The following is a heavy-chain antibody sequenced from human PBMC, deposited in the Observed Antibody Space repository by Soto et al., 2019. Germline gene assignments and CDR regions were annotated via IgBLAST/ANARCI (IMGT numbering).Heavy chain of an antibody. CDR3: ARGRDIVVVVAATGGMDV. V-gene: IGHV4-30-4*01. J-gene: IGHJ6*02. Sequence: QVQLQESGPGLVKPSQTLSLTCTVSGGSISSGDYYWSWIRQPPGKGLEWIGYIYYSGSTYYNPSLKSRVTISVDTSKNRFSLKLSSVTAADTAVYYCARGRDIVVVVAATGGMDVWGQGTTVTVSS. CDR1: GGSISSGDYY. CDR2: IYYSGST. D-gene: IGHD2-15*01.